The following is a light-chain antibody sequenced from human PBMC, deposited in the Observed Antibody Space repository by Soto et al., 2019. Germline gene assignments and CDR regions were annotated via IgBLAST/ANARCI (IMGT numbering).Light chain of an antibody. CDR3: QQYNDWPPA. CDR1: QSVNNY. V-gene: IGKV3-11*01. Sequence: ETVLTQSPATLSLSPGERATLFCRASQSVNNYLAWYQQKPGQAPRLLIYDVSTRATGIPARFSGSGSGTDFTLTISRIEPEDFAVYYCQQYNDWPPAFGGGTKVEIK. J-gene: IGKJ4*01. CDR2: DVS.